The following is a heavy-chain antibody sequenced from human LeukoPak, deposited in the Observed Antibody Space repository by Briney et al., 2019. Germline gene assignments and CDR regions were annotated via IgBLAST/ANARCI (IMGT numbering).Heavy chain of an antibody. Sequence: PRGSLRLSCAASGFTFSDYYMSWIRQAPGKGLEWVSHITSSSSFTNYADSVKGRFTISRDNAKNSLYLQMNSLRAEDTAVYYCASDPDSSGYYGFDYWGQGTLVTVSS. CDR3: ASDPDSSGYYGFDY. CDR2: ITSSSSFT. D-gene: IGHD3-22*01. V-gene: IGHV3-11*06. CDR1: GFTFSDYY. J-gene: IGHJ4*02.